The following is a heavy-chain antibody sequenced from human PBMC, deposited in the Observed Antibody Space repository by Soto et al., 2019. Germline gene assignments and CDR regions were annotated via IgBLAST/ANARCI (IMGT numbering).Heavy chain of an antibody. Sequence: EGSLRLSCAASGFTFSSYAMSWVRQAPGKGLEWVSAISGSGGSTYYADSVKGRFTISRDNSKSTLYLQMNSLRAEDTAVYYCAKDLNGIVVVPAAIGSWFDPWGQGTLVTVSS. CDR3: AKDLNGIVVVPAAIGSWFDP. CDR1: GFTFSSYA. D-gene: IGHD2-2*01. CDR2: ISGSGGST. J-gene: IGHJ5*02. V-gene: IGHV3-23*01.